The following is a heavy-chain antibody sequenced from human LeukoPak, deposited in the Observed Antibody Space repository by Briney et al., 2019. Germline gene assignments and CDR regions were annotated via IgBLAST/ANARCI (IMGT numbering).Heavy chain of an antibody. Sequence: GGSLRLSCAASGFTVSSNYMSWVRQAPGKGLEWVSVIYSGGSTYYADSVKGRFTISRDNSKNMLYLQMNSLRAEDTAVYYCARTLDGSYYVLDYWGQGTLVTVSS. CDR1: GFTVSSNY. J-gene: IGHJ4*02. CDR3: ARTLDGSYYVLDY. CDR2: IYSGGST. D-gene: IGHD1-26*01. V-gene: IGHV3-53*01.